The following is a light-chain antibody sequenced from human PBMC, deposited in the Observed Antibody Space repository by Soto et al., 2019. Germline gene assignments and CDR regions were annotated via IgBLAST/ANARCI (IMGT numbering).Light chain of an antibody. CDR2: DTS. V-gene: IGKV3-11*01. CDR1: QSVNKY. CDR3: QQRDDWPVT. J-gene: IGKJ3*01. Sequence: TVLTQSPATLSLSPGESATLSCRASQSVNKYLAWYKHKPGQPPRLLIYDTSNRATGIPARFTGSGSGTDFTLTISSLEPEDSAVYYCQQRDDWPVTFGPGTKLEIK.